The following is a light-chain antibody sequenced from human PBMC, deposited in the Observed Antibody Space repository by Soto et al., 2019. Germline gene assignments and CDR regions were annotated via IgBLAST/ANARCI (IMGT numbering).Light chain of an antibody. Sequence: AIRMTQSPSSLSASTGDRVTITCRASQGISSYLAWYQQKPGKAPKLLIYAASTLQSGVPSTFSGSGSGTDFTLTNSCLQSEDFATYYCQQYYSYPRTFGQGTKVEIK. CDR2: AAS. CDR3: QQYYSYPRT. CDR1: QGISSY. J-gene: IGKJ1*01. V-gene: IGKV1-8*01.